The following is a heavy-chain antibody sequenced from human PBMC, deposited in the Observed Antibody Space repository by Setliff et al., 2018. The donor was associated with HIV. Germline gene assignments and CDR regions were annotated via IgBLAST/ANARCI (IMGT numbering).Heavy chain of an antibody. J-gene: IGHJ4*02. CDR1: GGTFYRTA. D-gene: IGHD1-1*01. Sequence: SVKVSCKTSGGTFYRTAISWVRQAPGQGLEWMGGIIPILVTANYAQKFKDRVTITADESTRTVYMELSSLRSEDTAFYYCVSPMFYDGTVVWGQGTLVTVSS. CDR2: IIPILVTA. V-gene: IGHV1-69*13. CDR3: VSPMFYDGTVV.